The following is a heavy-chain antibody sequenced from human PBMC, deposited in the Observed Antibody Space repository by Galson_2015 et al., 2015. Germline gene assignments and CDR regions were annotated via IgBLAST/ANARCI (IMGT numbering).Heavy chain of an antibody. CDR2: ITSTGDTT. V-gene: IGHV3-48*03. Sequence: SLRLSCAASAFAFSIYEMNWIRQAPGKGLEWVSYITSTGDTTYYADSVKGRFTVSRDNAKNSLFLQMNSLRAEDTALYYCAKTTVAAGSSWYMDAWGKGTPVTVSS. CDR3: AKTTVAAGSSWYMDA. CDR1: AFAFSIYE. J-gene: IGHJ6*03. D-gene: IGHD4-23*01.